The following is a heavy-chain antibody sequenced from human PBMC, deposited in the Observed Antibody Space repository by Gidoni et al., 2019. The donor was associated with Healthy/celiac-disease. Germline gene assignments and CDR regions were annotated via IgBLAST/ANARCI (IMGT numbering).Heavy chain of an antibody. D-gene: IGHD2-2*02. Sequence: QFQLVQSGAEVKKPGASVKVSCKASGYTFTSYAMHWVRQAPGERLEWMGWSNAGNGNTRYSQEFQGRVTITRDTSASTAYMELSRLSSEDMAVYYYARGPPIYCSSTSCYTPMGVCFDYWGQGTLVTVSS. CDR3: ARGPPIYCSSTSCYTPMGVCFDY. CDR2: SNAGNGNT. V-gene: IGHV1-3*02. J-gene: IGHJ4*02. CDR1: GYTFTSYA.